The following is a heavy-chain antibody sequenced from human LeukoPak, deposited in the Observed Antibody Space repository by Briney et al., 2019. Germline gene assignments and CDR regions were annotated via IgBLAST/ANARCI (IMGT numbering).Heavy chain of an antibody. CDR2: ISGSGGST. Sequence: GGSLRLSCAASGFTFSSYAMSWVRQAPGKGLEWVSAISGSGGSTYYADSVKGRCTISRDNSKNTLYLQMNSLRAEDTAVYYCAKDIVVVTHGDYWGQGTLVTVSS. V-gene: IGHV3-23*01. J-gene: IGHJ4*02. CDR1: GFTFSSYA. CDR3: AKDIVVVTHGDY. D-gene: IGHD3-22*01.